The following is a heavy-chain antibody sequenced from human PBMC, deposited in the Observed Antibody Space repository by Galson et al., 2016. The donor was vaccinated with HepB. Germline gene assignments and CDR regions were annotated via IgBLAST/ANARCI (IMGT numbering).Heavy chain of an antibody. CDR1: GYSISSGYY. CDR2: ISHSVST. V-gene: IGHV4-38-2*02. J-gene: IGHJ4*02. CDR3: ARVRSVGYYFDY. Sequence: SETLSLTCTVSGYSISSGYYWGWIRQPPGKGLEWMGSISHSVSTYYNPSLKSRVTVSVDTSKNHFSLKLSSVTAADTAVYYCARVRSVGYYFDYWGQGTLVTVSS. D-gene: IGHD1-26*01.